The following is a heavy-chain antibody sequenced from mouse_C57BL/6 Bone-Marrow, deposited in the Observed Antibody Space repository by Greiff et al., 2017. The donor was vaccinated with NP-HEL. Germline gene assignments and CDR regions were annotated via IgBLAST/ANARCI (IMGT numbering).Heavy chain of an antibody. CDR1: GYTFTSYW. V-gene: IGHV1-69*01. D-gene: IGHD2-1*01. CDR2: IDPSDSYT. Sequence: QVQLQQPGAELVMPGASVKLSCKASGYTFTSYWMHWVKQRPGQGLEWIGEIDPSDSYTNYNQKFKGKSTLTVDTSSSTAYMQLSSLTSEDAAVYYCAREGNPGAMHYWGQGTSVTVSS. J-gene: IGHJ4*01. CDR3: AREGNPGAMHY.